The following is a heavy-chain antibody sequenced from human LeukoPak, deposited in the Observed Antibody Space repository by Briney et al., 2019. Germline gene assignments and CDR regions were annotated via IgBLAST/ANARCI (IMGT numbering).Heavy chain of an antibody. V-gene: IGHV1-46*01. CDR2: INPSGGST. J-gene: IGHJ3*02. CDR3: ARSCSSTSCSNDAFDI. CDR1: GYTFTSYY. D-gene: IGHD2-2*01. Sequence: ASVKVSCKASGYTFTSYYMHWVRQAPGQGLEWMGIINPSGGSTSYAQKFQGRVTMTRDTFTSTVYMELSSLRSEDTAVYYCARSCSSTSCSNDAFDIWGQGTMVTVSS.